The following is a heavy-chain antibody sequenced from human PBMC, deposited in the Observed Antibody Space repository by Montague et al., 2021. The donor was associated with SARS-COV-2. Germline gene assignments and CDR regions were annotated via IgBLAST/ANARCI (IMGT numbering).Heavy chain of an antibody. CDR1: GYTFTSYG. J-gene: IGHJ6*02. D-gene: IGHD3-16*01. V-gene: IGHV1-18*04. CDR3: AREGRYDYVWGSSVYYYYGMDV. CDR2: ISAYNGNT. Sequence: SVKVSCKASGYTFTSYGISWVRQAPGQGLEWMGWISAYNGNTNYAQKLQGRVTMTTDTSTSTAYMELRSLRSDDTAVYYCAREGRYDYVWGSSVYYYYGMDVWGQGTTVTVSS.